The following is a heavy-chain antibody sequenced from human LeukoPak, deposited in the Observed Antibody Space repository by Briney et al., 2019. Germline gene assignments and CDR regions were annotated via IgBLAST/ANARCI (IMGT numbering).Heavy chain of an antibody. Sequence: GGSLRLSCAASGFTFSSYGMSWVRQAPGKGLEWVSAISGSGGSTYYADSVKGRFTISRDNSKNTLYLQINSLRAEDTAVYYCAKGRVSYGSGSQSFDYWGQGTLVTVSS. CDR3: AKGRVSYGSGSQSFDY. CDR1: GFTFSSYG. CDR2: ISGSGGST. J-gene: IGHJ4*02. D-gene: IGHD3-10*01. V-gene: IGHV3-23*01.